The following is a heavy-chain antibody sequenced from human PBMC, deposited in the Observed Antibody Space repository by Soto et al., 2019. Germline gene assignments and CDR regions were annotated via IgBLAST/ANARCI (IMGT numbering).Heavy chain of an antibody. D-gene: IGHD3-22*01. Sequence: GGSLRLSCVASGFTVSSNYMIWVRQAPGKGLEWVSVIFSGGFTYYADSVRGRFTISRDNSKNTLYLQMNSLRAEDTAVYYCARDWGDDTSGYFGFDLWGQGTMVTVSS. CDR1: GFTVSSNY. V-gene: IGHV3-66*01. J-gene: IGHJ3*01. CDR2: IFSGGFT. CDR3: ARDWGDDTSGYFGFDL.